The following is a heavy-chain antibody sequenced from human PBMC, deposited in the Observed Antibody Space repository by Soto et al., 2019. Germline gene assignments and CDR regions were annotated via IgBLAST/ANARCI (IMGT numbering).Heavy chain of an antibody. Sequence: SVKVSCKASGGTFSSYTISWVRQATGQGLEWMGRIIPILGIANYAQKFQGRVTITADKSTSTAYMELSSLRSEDTAVYYCARGGVVVTASPWVNWFDPWGQGTLVTVSS. CDR1: GGTFSSYT. CDR2: IIPILGIA. J-gene: IGHJ5*02. D-gene: IGHD2-21*02. CDR3: ARGGVVVTASPWVNWFDP. V-gene: IGHV1-69*02.